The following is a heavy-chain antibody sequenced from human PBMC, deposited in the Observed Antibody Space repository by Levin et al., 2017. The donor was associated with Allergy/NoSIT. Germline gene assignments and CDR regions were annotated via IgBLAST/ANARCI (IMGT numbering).Heavy chain of an antibody. D-gene: IGHD6-13*01. CDR1: GFTFSGSA. CDR3: AGIAAAGTGN. Sequence: GGSLRLSCAASGFTFSGSAMHWVRQASGKGLEWVGRIRSKANSYATAYAASVKGRFTISRDDSKNTAYLQMNSLKTEDTAVYYCAGIAAAGTGNWGQGTLVTVSS. J-gene: IGHJ4*02. CDR2: IRSKANSYAT. V-gene: IGHV3-73*01.